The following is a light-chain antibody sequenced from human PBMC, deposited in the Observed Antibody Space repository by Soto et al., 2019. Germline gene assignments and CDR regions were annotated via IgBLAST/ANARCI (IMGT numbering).Light chain of an antibody. V-gene: IGKV1-5*03. CDR3: QQYNSYSPYT. CDR2: KAS. CDR1: QSISSW. Sequence: DIQMTQSPSTLSASVGDRVTITCRASQSISSWLAWYQQKPGKAPKLLIYKASSLESGVPSRFSGSGSGTEFTVTISSLQPDDFATHYCQQYNSYSPYTFGQGTKLEIK. J-gene: IGKJ2*01.